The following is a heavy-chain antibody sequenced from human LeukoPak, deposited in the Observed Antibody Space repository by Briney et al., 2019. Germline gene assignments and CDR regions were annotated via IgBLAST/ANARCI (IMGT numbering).Heavy chain of an antibody. CDR1: GFTFTTYS. J-gene: IGHJ4*02. CDR3: ARGHTAVTRHFDF. V-gene: IGHV3-21*01. CDR2: ISSGSSAI. Sequence: GGSLRLSCEASGFTFTTYSMTWVRQAPGKGLEWVLIISSGSSAIFSADALKGRFTISRDDAKNLLYLDMNSLRAEDTAVYYCARGHTAVTRHFDFWGQGTLVTVSS. D-gene: IGHD4-17*01.